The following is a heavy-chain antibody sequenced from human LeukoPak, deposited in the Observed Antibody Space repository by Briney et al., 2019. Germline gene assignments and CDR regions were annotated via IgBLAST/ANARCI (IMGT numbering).Heavy chain of an antibody. CDR3: ASVTESVSGVVVPAAVNWFDP. CDR2: INDSGST. V-gene: IGHV4-34*01. CDR1: GGSFSGYY. D-gene: IGHD2-2*01. Sequence: PSETLSLTCAVHGGSFSGYYWSWIRQPPGKGLEWIGEINDSGSTNYKPSLKSRVTISVDTSKNQCSLKLSSVTAADTAVYYCASVTESVSGVVVPAAVNWFDPWGQGTLVTVSS. J-gene: IGHJ5*02.